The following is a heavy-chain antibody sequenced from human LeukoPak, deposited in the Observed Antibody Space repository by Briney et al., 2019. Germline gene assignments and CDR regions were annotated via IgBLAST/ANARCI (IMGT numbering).Heavy chain of an antibody. J-gene: IGHJ4*02. CDR2: MYYSGTT. Sequence: RSGGSLRLSCAASGFTFSSYSMNWVRQAPGKGLEWIGYMYYSGTTNYNPSLKSRVTMSVDTSKNHFSLKMNSLTAADTAEYYCAGLRYHGGNTVWGQGTPVTVSS. CDR3: AGLRYHGGNTV. D-gene: IGHD4-23*01. CDR1: GFTFSSYS. V-gene: IGHV4-59*01.